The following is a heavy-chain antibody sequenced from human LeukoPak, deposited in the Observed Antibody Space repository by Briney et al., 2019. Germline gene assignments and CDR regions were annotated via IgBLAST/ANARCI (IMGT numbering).Heavy chain of an antibody. CDR3: ARGRAYCSSTSCYMQIYPDFDY. V-gene: IGHV3-7*01. J-gene: IGHJ4*02. D-gene: IGHD2-2*02. CDR2: INEDGAGT. CDR1: GFSFSRYW. Sequence: GGSLRLSCAASGFSFSRYWMSWVRQPPGKGLEWLANINEDGAGTFYVPSVKGRFTLSRDNAKNSLYLQMSSLRAEDTAVYYCARGRAYCSSTSCYMQIYPDFDYWGQGTLVTVSS.